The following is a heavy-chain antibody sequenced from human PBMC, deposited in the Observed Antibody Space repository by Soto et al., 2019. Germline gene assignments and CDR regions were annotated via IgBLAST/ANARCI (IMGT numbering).Heavy chain of an antibody. Sequence: PGGSLRLSCAASGFTFSSYAMSWVRQAPGKGLEWVSAISGSGGSTYYADSVKGRFTISRDNSKNTLYLQMNSLRAEDTAVYYCATVRKGHVTPSDYWGQGTLVTVSS. D-gene: IGHD3-16*02. CDR3: ATVRKGHVTPSDY. CDR2: ISGSGGST. CDR1: GFTFSSYA. V-gene: IGHV3-23*01. J-gene: IGHJ4*02.